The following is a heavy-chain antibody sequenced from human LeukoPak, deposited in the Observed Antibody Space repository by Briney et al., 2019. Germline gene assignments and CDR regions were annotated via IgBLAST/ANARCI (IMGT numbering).Heavy chain of an antibody. J-gene: IGHJ4*02. CDR1: GYTFSSYG. CDR3: ARDANGVLGDY. D-gene: IGHD2-8*01. Sequence: ASVKVSCKASGYTFSSYGISWVRQAPGQGLEWMGWISVYSGNTNYAQRFQDRVTMTTDTSTTTAYMELGSLRSDDTAMYYCARDANGVLGDYWGQGTLVTVSS. V-gene: IGHV1-18*01. CDR2: ISVYSGNT.